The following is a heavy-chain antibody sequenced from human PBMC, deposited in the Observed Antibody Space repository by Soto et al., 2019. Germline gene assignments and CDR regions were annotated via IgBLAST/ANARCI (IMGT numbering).Heavy chain of an antibody. J-gene: IGHJ4*01. CDR2: IKSTIDGGTT. D-gene: IGHD3-22*01. CDR3: TTDSYSTIIIVRFDY. CDR1: GFPFPNAW. V-gene: IGHV3-15*07. Sequence: PGGCLRLSCAASGFPFPNAWMNWVHQAPGKGLEWVGRIKSTIDGGTTDYAEPVKGRFAISRDDSNNMVYLQMNSLKIEDTAVYYCTTDSYSTIIIVRFDYWGHGTLVTVSS.